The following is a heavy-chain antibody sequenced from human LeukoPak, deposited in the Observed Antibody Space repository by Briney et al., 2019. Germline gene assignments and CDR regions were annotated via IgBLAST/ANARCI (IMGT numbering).Heavy chain of an antibody. J-gene: IGHJ6*03. Sequence: GGSLRLSCAASGFTFSSYGMHWVRQAPGKGLEWVAFIRYDGSNKYYADSVKGRFTIPRDNSKSTLYLQMNSLRAEDTAVYYCAKVFTISPQRSYYYYMDVWGKGTTVTVSS. V-gene: IGHV3-30*02. D-gene: IGHD3-3*01. CDR3: AKVFTISPQRSYYYYMDV. CDR2: IRYDGSNK. CDR1: GFTFSSYG.